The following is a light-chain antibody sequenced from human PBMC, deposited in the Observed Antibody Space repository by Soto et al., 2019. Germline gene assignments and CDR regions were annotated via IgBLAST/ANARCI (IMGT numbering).Light chain of an antibody. J-gene: IGLJ1*01. CDR1: SSDVGGYNY. Sequence: QSALTQPRSVSGSPGQSVTISCTGTSSDVGGYNYVSWYQQHPGKAPKIMIYDVSKRPAGVPDRFSGSKSGNTASLTISGLQAEDEADYYCCSYAGYYVFRTGTKVTVL. V-gene: IGLV2-11*01. CDR3: CSYAGYYV. CDR2: DVS.